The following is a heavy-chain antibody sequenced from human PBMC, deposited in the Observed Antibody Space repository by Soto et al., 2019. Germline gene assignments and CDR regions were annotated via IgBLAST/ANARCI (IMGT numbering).Heavy chain of an antibody. Sequence: GGSLRLSCAASGFTFSSYGMHWVRQAPGKGLEWVAVISYDGSNKYYADSVKGRFTISRDNSKNTLYLQMNSLRAEDTAVYYCAKDGRGATIYYDYYFDYWGQGTLVTVSS. V-gene: IGHV3-30*18. CDR1: GFTFSSYG. CDR3: AKDGRGATIYYDYYFDY. D-gene: IGHD5-12*01. J-gene: IGHJ4*02. CDR2: ISYDGSNK.